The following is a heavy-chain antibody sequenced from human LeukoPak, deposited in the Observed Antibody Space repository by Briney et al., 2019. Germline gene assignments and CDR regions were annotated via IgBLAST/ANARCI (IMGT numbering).Heavy chain of an antibody. CDR2: ISYDGSNK. CDR3: ASSSRMVRRVMDDY. V-gene: IGHV3-30*04. CDR1: GFTFSSYA. Sequence: PSGGSLRLSCAASGFTFSSYAMHWVRRAPGKGLEWVAVISYDGSNKYYADSVKGRFTISRDNSKNTLYLQMNSLRAEDTAVYYCASSSRMVRRVMDDYWGQGTLVTVSS. J-gene: IGHJ4*02. D-gene: IGHD3-10*01.